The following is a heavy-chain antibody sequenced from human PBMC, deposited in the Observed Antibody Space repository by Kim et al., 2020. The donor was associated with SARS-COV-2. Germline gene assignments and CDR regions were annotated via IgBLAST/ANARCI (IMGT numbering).Heavy chain of an antibody. J-gene: IGHJ4*02. D-gene: IGHD6-13*01. CDR3: ARGVWPAASYFDY. Sequence: YNPSLKSRVTISVDTSKNQFSLKLSSVTAADTAVYYCARGVWPAASYFDYWGQGTLVTVSS. V-gene: IGHV4-34*01.